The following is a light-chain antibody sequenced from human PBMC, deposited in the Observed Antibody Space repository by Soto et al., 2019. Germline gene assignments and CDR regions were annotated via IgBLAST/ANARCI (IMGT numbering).Light chain of an antibody. CDR1: QSISIN. CDR3: QQYNSYPWT. V-gene: IGKV3D-15*01. CDR2: GAS. J-gene: IGKJ1*01. Sequence: EIVLTQSPGTLSVSPGDRVTLSCRASQSISINLAWYQHKPGQAPRLLIHGASTRATGVPARISGSGSGTEFTLTISSLQPDDFATYYCQQYNSYPWTFGQGTKVDIK.